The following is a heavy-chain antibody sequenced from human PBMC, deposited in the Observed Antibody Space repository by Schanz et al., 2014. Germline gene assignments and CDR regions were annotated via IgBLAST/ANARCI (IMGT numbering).Heavy chain of an antibody. CDR3: ARDGERKGMWPYCFDY. CDR1: GFTFTDYY. V-gene: IGHV3-11*06. Sequence: VQLVESGGGFVQPGGSLRLSCAASGFTFTDYYISWIRQAPGMGLEWVSSISHNTFYTDYADSVKGRFTSSRDNAKNSLYPQMNSLRDEDTAVYYCARDGERKGMWPYCFDYWGQGALVTVSS. D-gene: IGHD2-21*01. J-gene: IGHJ4*02. CDR2: ISHNTFYT.